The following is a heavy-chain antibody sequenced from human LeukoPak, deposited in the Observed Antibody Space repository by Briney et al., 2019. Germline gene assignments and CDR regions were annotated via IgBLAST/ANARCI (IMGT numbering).Heavy chain of an antibody. CDR3: ARRRDDFWSGYSIDY. V-gene: IGHV3-30*04. D-gene: IGHD3-3*01. J-gene: IGHJ4*02. CDR2: ISYDGSNK. CDR1: GFTFSSYA. Sequence: GGSLRLSCAASGFTFSSYAMHWVRQAPGKGLEWVAVISYDGSNKYYADSVKGRFTISRDNSKNTLYLQMNSLRAEDTAVYYCARRRDDFWSGYSIDYWGQGTLVTVSS.